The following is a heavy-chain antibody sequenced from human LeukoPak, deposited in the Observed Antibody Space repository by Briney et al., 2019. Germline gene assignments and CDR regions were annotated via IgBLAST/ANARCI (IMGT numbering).Heavy chain of an antibody. V-gene: IGHV3-30-3*01. CDR3: ASSPSSYFDY. CDR1: GFTFSNFA. CDR2: VSYDGTNK. J-gene: IGHJ4*02. D-gene: IGHD6-19*01. Sequence: PGGSLRLSCAASGFTFSNFAVVWVRQAPGKGLEWMALVSYDGTNKFYTDSVMGRFTVSRDNSKNMLYLQMSSLRTEDTGVYYCASSPSSYFDYWGQGTLVTVSS.